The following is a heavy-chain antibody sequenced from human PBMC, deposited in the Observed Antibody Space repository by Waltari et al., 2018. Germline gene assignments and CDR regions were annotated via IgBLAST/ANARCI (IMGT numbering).Heavy chain of an antibody. D-gene: IGHD1-26*01. CDR3: VRGASLGGLFPLDN. CDR2: INPNNGGT. V-gene: IGHV1-2*04. Sequence: QVQLVQSGAEVRKPGASVNVSCVSSGYTFSGYFIHWVRQAPGQGFEWMGWINPNNGGTKYAPKFEGWITLTRDTSISTAYMELTRLKYDDTAIYYCVRGASLGGLFPLDNWGQGTLVTVSS. CDR1: GYTFSGYF. J-gene: IGHJ4*02.